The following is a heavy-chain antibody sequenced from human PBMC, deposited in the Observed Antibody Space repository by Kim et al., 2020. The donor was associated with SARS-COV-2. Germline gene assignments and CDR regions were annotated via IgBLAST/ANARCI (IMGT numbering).Heavy chain of an antibody. CDR2: ITSKSSDR. D-gene: IGHD5-12*01. V-gene: IGHV3-48*01. J-gene: IGHJ5*01. CDR3: PYEKGAYYYTIDS. Sequence: GGSLRLSCAASGFTFRSSSMNWVRQAPGKGLEWVAYITSKSSDRYNAAYYEGPFSISRDNAKNTLYIQVYSLRLYHTADSYRPYEKGAYYYTIDSVGQ. CDR1: GFTFRSSS.